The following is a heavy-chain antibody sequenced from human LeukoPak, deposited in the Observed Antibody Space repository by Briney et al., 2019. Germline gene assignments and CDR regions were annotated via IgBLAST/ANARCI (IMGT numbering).Heavy chain of an antibody. CDR1: GGSISSYY. V-gene: IGHV4-59*08. CDR3: ARLLRAPWNFDL. J-gene: IGHJ2*01. CDR2: IFDTGST. D-gene: IGHD3-16*01. Sequence: SETLSLTCTASGGSISSYYWSWIRQPPGKGLEWIGYIFDTGSTNYNPSLKSRVTISADTSTNQFSLKLSSVTAADTAIYYCARLLRAPWNFDLWGRGTLVTVSS.